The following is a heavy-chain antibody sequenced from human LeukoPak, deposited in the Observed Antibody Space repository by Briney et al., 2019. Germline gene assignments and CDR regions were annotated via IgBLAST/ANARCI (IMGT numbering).Heavy chain of an antibody. J-gene: IGHJ4*02. CDR1: GNTFNIHY. D-gene: IGHD4-17*01. Sequence: ASVKVSCKASGNTFNIHYFHWVRQAPGPELEWMGIIDRGDGITGYAQRFQGRVTLTRDTSTSTAYMELSSLRSEDTAIYYCASEKNYGDKYFDSWGQGTVVTVSS. CDR3: ASEKNYGDKYFDS. V-gene: IGHV1-46*02. CDR2: IDRGDGIT.